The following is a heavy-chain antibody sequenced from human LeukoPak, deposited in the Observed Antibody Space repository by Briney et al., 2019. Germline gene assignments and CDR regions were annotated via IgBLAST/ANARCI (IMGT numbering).Heavy chain of an antibody. D-gene: IGHD6-19*01. Sequence: SDTLSLTCTVSGGSISSNSYYWGWIRQPPGKGLEWIGSIYYSGSTDYNPSLKSRVTISVDTSKNQFSLKLSSVTAADTAVYYCARDCDSSGWYIGRWFDPWGQGTLVTVSS. J-gene: IGHJ5*02. CDR1: GGSISSNSYY. CDR2: IYYSGST. CDR3: ARDCDSSGWYIGRWFDP. V-gene: IGHV4-39*07.